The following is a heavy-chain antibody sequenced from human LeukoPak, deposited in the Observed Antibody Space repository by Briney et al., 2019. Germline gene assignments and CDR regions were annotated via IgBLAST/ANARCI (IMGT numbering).Heavy chain of an antibody. V-gene: IGHV3-53*01. CDR3: ARGVVANAPYWYFDL. D-gene: IGHD2-2*01. CDR1: GYSFPSYW. J-gene: IGHJ2*01. Sequence: GESLKISCKGSGYSFPSYWFGWVRQAPGKGLECGSVVYSGGSTYTEDSVKGRFTISRDNSKNTLYLQMNSLRAEDTAVYYCARGVVANAPYWYFDLWGRGTLLIVSS. CDR2: VYSGGST.